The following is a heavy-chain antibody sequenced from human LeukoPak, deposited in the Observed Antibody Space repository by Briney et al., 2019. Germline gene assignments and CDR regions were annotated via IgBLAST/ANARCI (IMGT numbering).Heavy chain of an antibody. J-gene: IGHJ4*02. CDR1: GFTFIDYD. D-gene: IGHD6-19*01. CDR3: ARGGIQVSGIDEFDY. Sequence: GGSLRLSCAASGFTFIDYDMHWVRQVIGKGLERVSAIGIRGDTHYSGSVKGRFPISRENAESSLYLQMNSLRADDTAVYYCARGGIQVSGIDEFDYWGQGTLVTVSS. CDR2: IGIRGDT. V-gene: IGHV3-13*01.